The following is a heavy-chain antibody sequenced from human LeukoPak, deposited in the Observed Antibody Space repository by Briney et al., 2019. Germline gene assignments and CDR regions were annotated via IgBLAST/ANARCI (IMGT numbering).Heavy chain of an antibody. J-gene: IGHJ4*02. CDR1: GFTFSSYD. Sequence: GGSLRLSCAASGFTFSSYDMHWVRQATGKGLEWVSAIGTAGDTYCPGSVKGRFTISRENAKNSLYLQMNSLRAGDTAVYYCARGDSSSWLYYFDYWGQGTLVTVSS. D-gene: IGHD6-13*01. V-gene: IGHV3-13*01. CDR3: ARGDSSSWLYYFDY. CDR2: IGTAGDT.